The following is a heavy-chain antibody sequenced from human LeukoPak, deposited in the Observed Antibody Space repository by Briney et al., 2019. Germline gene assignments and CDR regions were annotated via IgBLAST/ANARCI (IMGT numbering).Heavy chain of an antibody. J-gene: IGHJ4*02. D-gene: IGHD3-22*01. CDR3: TRRYYDSSGYNDY. Sequence: GGSLKLSCAASGFTFSGSAMHWVRQASGKGLEWAGRIRSKANSYATAYAASVKGRFTISRDDSKNTAYLQMNSLKTEDTAVYYCTRRYYDSSGYNDYWGQGTLVTVSS. V-gene: IGHV3-73*01. CDR1: GFTFSGSA. CDR2: IRSKANSYAT.